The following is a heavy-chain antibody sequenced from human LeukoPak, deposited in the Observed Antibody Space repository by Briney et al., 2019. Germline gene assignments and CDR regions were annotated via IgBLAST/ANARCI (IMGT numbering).Heavy chain of an antibody. J-gene: IGHJ4*02. V-gene: IGHV5-51*01. CDR2: IYPGDSET. CDR3: ARLPQWGGTYHFDY. Sequence: KSGESLKIPCKGSGYRFTNHWIGWVRQMPGKGLEWMGIIYPGDSETRYSPSFQGQVTNSADKSISTASLQWSRLKASDTAMYYCARLPQWGGTYHFDYWGQGTPLTASS. CDR1: GYRFTNHW. D-gene: IGHD1-26*01.